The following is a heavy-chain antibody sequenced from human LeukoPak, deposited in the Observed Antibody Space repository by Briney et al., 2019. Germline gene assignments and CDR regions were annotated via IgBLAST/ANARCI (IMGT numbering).Heavy chain of an antibody. CDR2: INPNSGGT. V-gene: IGHV1-2*02. Sequence: ASVKVSCKASGYTFTGYYMHWVRQAPGQGLEWMGWINPNSGGTNYAQKFQGRVTMTRDTSISTAYMELSRLRSDDTAVYYCASPPYYYDSSGYWGRDYWGQGTLVTVSS. D-gene: IGHD3-22*01. J-gene: IGHJ4*02. CDR1: GYTFTGYY. CDR3: ASPPYYYDSSGYWGRDY.